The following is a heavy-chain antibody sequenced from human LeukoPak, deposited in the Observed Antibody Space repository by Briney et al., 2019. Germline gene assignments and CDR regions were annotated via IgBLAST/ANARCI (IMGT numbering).Heavy chain of an antibody. CDR3: AKKDSGANYDLDY. D-gene: IGHD4/OR15-4a*01. V-gene: IGHV3-23*01. Sequence: GGSLRLSCAASGFTFSSYGMSWVGQAPGKGLEGVSGISDSCVSTYTTDSVKGRFTTSRDNTTNTLYLQMNSLRAEDTAVYYCAKKDSGANYDLDYWGQGTLVTVSS. CDR2: ISDSCVST. CDR1: GFTFSSYG. J-gene: IGHJ4*02.